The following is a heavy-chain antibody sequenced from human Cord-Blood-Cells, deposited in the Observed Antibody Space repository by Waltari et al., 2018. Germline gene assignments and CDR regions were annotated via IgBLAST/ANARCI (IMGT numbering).Heavy chain of an antibody. CDR3: ARPLGYCSSTSCYDAFDI. Sequence: QVQLVQSGAEVKKPGASVKVSCKASGYTFTGYYMHWVRQAPGQGLEWMGWINPNSGGTNYAQKVQGRVTMTRDTSISTAYMELSRLRSDDTAVYYCARPLGYCSSTSCYDAFDIWGQGTMVTVSS. CDR2: INPNSGGT. CDR1: GYTFTGYY. V-gene: IGHV1-2*02. J-gene: IGHJ3*02. D-gene: IGHD2-2*01.